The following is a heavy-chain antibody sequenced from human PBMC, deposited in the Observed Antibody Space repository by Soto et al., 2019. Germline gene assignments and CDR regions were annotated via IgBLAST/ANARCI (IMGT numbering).Heavy chain of an antibody. V-gene: IGHV3-72*01. CDR1: GFTFSDHY. CDR3: ARGSAFQREFAY. Sequence: GGSLRLCCAAAGFTFSDHYMDWVRQAPGKGLEWVCRVRDKANGYTTEYAASVKGRFTISRDDSKNFLDLQMNSLKTEDTAVYYCARGSAFQREFAYWGQGIQVTVSS. CDR2: VRDKANGYTT. J-gene: IGHJ4*02.